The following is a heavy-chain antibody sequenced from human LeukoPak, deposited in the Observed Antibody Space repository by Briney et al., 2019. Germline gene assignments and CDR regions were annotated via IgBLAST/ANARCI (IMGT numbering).Heavy chain of an antibody. J-gene: IGHJ4*02. CDR1: GFTFNDYY. V-gene: IGHV3-11*01. CDR3: ARRRDSGSLQHFDY. CDR2: ISSSGSTI. D-gene: IGHD1-26*01. Sequence: PGGSLRLSCAASGFTFNDYYMSWIRQAPGKGLEWVSYISSSGSTIYYADSVKGRFTISRDNAKNSLYLQMNSLRAEDTAVYYCARRRDSGSLQHFDYWGQGTLVTVSS.